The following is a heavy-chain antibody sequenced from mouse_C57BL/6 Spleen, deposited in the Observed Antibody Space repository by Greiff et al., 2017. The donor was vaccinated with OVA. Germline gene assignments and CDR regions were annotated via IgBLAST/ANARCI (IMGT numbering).Heavy chain of an antibody. Sequence: VQLQQPGAELVRPGSSVKLSCKASGYTFTSYWMHWVKQRPIQGLEWIGNIDPSDSETHYNQKYKEKATLTVDTSSSTAYMQLSSLTSEDAAVYYCARGRKIAIYYGMDYWGQGTSVTVSS. CDR3: ARGRKIAIYYGMDY. J-gene: IGHJ4*01. CDR2: IDPSDSET. CDR1: GYTFTSYW. V-gene: IGHV1-52*01.